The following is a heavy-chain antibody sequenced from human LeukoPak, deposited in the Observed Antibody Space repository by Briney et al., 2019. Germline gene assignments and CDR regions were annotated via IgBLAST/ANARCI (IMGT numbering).Heavy chain of an antibody. J-gene: IGHJ4*02. Sequence: PGRSLRLSCAAPGFTFSSYAMHWVRRAPGKGLEWVAVISYDGSNKYYADSVKGRFTISRDNSKNTLYLQMNSLRAEDTAVYYCARDRLPGYSYGLDYWGQGTLVTVSS. CDR2: ISYDGSNK. V-gene: IGHV3-30*04. CDR1: GFTFSSYA. CDR3: ARDRLPGYSYGLDY. D-gene: IGHD5-18*01.